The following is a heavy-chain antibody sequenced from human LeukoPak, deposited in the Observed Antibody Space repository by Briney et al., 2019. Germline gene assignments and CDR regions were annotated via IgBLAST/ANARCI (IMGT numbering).Heavy chain of an antibody. Sequence: GGSLRLSCAASGFTVSSNYMSWVRQAPGKGLEWVSVIYSGGSTYYADSVRGRFTISRDNSKNTLYLQMGSLRAEDMAVYYCARTYYDFWSGYYTGGRSDGQYYFDFWGQGTLVTVSS. CDR1: GFTVSSNY. V-gene: IGHV3-66*01. J-gene: IGHJ4*02. CDR3: ARTYYDFWSGYYTGGRSDGQYYFDF. CDR2: IYSGGST. D-gene: IGHD3-3*01.